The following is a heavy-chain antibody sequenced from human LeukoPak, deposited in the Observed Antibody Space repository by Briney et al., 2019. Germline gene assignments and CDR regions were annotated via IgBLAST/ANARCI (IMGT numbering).Heavy chain of an antibody. CDR2: ISGHGSHI. J-gene: IGHJ3*02. CDR1: GFTFSSYS. V-gene: IGHV3-21*01. D-gene: IGHD4-17*01. CDR3: ARETYGDYVFDAFDI. Sequence: GGSLRLSCAASGFTFSSYSMNWVRQAPGEGLQWVSSISGHGSHIYYADSLKGRFTISRDNAKNSLSLQMNSLRAEDTAVYYCARETYGDYVFDAFDIWGQGTMVTVSS.